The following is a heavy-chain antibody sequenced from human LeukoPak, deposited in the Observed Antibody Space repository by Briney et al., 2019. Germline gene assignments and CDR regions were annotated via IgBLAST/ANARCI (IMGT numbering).Heavy chain of an antibody. CDR1: GFTFSSYD. V-gene: IGHV3-23*01. CDR2: SGGDGGST. CDR3: AKALNYWYFDL. J-gene: IGHJ2*01. Sequence: PGGSQRLSCAASGFTFSSYDMSWVRQAPGKGLEWVSASGGDGGSTYADSVKGRFTISRDNSKNTLYLQMNSLRAEDTATYYCAKALNYWYFDLWGRGNLVTVSS.